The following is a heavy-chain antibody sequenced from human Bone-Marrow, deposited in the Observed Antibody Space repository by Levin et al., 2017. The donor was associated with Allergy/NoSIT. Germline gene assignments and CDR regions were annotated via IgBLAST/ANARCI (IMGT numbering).Heavy chain of an antibody. CDR1: GFTFSSYG. CDR3: ARAGEQWLVEEGYFDY. Sequence: GGSLRLSCAASGFTFSSYGMHWVRQAPGKGLEWVAVIWYDGSNKYYADSVKGRFTISRDNSKNTLYLQMNSLRAEDTAVYYCARAGEQWLVEEGYFDYWGQGTLVTVSS. V-gene: IGHV3-33*01. CDR2: IWYDGSNK. J-gene: IGHJ4*02. D-gene: IGHD6-19*01.